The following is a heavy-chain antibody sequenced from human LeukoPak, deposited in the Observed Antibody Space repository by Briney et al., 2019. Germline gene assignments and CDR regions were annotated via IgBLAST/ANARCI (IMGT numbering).Heavy chain of an antibody. J-gene: IGHJ5*02. CDR1: GGSFSGYY. D-gene: IGHD6-13*01. Sequence: SETLSLTCAVYGGSFSGYYWSWIRQPPGKGLEWIGEINHSGSTNYNPSLKSRVTISVDTSKNQFSLKLSSVTAADTAVYYCARGRTYSSSRWFDPWGQGTLVTVPS. CDR2: INHSGST. CDR3: ARGRTYSSSRWFDP. V-gene: IGHV4-34*01.